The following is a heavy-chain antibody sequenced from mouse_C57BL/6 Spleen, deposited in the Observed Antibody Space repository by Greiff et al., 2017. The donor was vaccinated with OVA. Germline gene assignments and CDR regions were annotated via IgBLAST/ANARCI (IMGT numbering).Heavy chain of an antibody. CDR2: INYDGSST. D-gene: IGHD1-1*01. V-gene: IGHV5-16*01. Sequence: EVKVVESEGGLVQPGSSMKLSCTASGFTFSDYYMAWVRQVPEKGLEWVANINYDGSSTYYLDSLKSRFIISRDNAKNILYLQMSSLKSEDTATYYCARDRHYGSDAMDYWGQGTSVTVSS. CDR1: GFTFSDYY. J-gene: IGHJ4*01. CDR3: ARDRHYGSDAMDY.